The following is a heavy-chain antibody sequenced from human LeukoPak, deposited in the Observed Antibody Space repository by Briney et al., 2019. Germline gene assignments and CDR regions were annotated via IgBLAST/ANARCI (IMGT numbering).Heavy chain of an antibody. V-gene: IGHV3-48*01. CDR3: AREGGYCSGDSCYSGYFDY. CDR2: IGFRSSAT. Sequence: GGSLRLSCVISGFTFSRYTMNWVRQAPGKGLEWVSSIGFRSSATNYADSVKGRFTISRDNAKNSLYLQMNSLRAEDTALYYCAREGGYCSGDSCYSGYFDYWGQGTLVTVSS. D-gene: IGHD2-15*01. CDR1: GFTFSRYT. J-gene: IGHJ4*02.